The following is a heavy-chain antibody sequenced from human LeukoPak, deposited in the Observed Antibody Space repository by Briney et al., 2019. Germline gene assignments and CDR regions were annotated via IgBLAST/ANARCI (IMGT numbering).Heavy chain of an antibody. CDR2: IYSSGST. CDR3: ARDGHYYGSSGYYPFDY. CDR1: GGSISSYY. D-gene: IGHD3-22*01. V-gene: IGHV4-4*07. J-gene: IGHJ4*02. Sequence: PSETLSLTCTVSGGSISSYYWSWIRQPAGKGLEWIGRIYSSGSTNYNPSLKSRVTMSVDTSKKQFSLKLNSVTAADTAVYYCARDGHYYGSSGYYPFDYWGQGTLVTVSS.